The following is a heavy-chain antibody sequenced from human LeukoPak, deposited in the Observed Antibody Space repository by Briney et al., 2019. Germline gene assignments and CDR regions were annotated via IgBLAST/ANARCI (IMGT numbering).Heavy chain of an antibody. J-gene: IGHJ4*02. Sequence: GGSLRLSCAASGFTFSSYVMNWVRQAPGRGLEWFSYTSSGGSTIYYADSVKGRFTISRDNAKNSLYLQMNSLRAEDTAVYYCARDRGGGNIYFDYWGQGTLVTVSS. CDR3: ARDRGGGNIYFDY. V-gene: IGHV3-48*03. D-gene: IGHD2-15*01. CDR1: GFTFSSYV. CDR2: TSSGGSTI.